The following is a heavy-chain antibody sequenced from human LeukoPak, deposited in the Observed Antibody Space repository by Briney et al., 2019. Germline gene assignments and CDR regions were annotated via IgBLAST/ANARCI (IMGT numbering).Heavy chain of an antibody. CDR2: IYHSGST. CDR3: ARITFVVEGYGMDV. Sequence: SQTLSLTCAVSGGSISSGGYSWSWIRQPPGKGLEWIGYIYHSGSTNYNPSLKSRVTISVDTSKNQFSLSLSSVTAADTAVYYCARITFVVEGYGMDVWGQGTTVTVSS. CDR1: GGSISSGGYS. D-gene: IGHD2-21*01. V-gene: IGHV4-30-2*01. J-gene: IGHJ6*02.